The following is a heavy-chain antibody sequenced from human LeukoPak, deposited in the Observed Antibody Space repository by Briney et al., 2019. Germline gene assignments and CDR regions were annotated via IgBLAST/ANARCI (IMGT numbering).Heavy chain of an antibody. CDR3: VRDRWPGLGDF. D-gene: IGHD6-19*01. CDR1: GFIVSDNY. V-gene: IGHV3-66*01. CDR2: VYSGGLT. J-gene: IGHJ6*02. Sequence: GGSLKLSCAASGFIVSDNYMSWVRQAPGKGLEWVSTVYSGGLTFYADPVKGRFTISRDNSKNTLYLQMSSLRAEDTAVYYCVRDRWPGLGDFWGQGTTVTVSS.